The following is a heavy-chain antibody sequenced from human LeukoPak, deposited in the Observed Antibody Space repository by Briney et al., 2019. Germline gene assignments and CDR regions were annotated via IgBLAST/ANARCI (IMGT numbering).Heavy chain of an antibody. J-gene: IGHJ4*02. CDR1: GGSISSSSYC. V-gene: IGHV4-39*01. CDR2: IYYSGST. D-gene: IGHD6-19*01. Sequence: SETLSLTCTVSGGSISSSSYCWGWIRQPPGKGLEWIGSIYYSGSTYYNPSLKSRVTISVDTSKNQFSLKLSSVTAADTAVYYCARIAVAGTWCDYWGQGTLVTVSS. CDR3: ARIAVAGTWCDY.